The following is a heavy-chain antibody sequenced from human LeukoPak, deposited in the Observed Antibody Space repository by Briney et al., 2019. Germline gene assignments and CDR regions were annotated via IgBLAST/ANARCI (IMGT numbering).Heavy chain of an antibody. CDR3: AKSGYYDFWSGYEALANWFDL. CDR2: ISGSGGST. J-gene: IGHJ5*02. CDR1: GFTFSSYA. Sequence: GGSLRLSCAASGFTFSSYAMSWVRQAPGKGLEWVSAISGSGGSTYYADSVKGRFTISRDNSKNTLYLQMNSLRAEDTAVYYCAKSGYYDFWSGYEALANWFDLWGQGTLVTVSS. V-gene: IGHV3-23*01. D-gene: IGHD3-3*01.